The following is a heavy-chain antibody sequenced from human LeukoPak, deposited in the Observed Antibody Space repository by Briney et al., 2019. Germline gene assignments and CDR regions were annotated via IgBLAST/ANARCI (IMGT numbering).Heavy chain of an antibody. V-gene: IGHV3-48*01. CDR3: AREPAIDAFDM. D-gene: IGHD2-2*01. Sequence: GGSLRLSCAASGFTFNTYTMNWVRQAPGKGLEWVSYISGSSGIIDYADSVRGRFTISRDNAKNSLYLQMNSLRVEDTAVYYCAREPAIDAFDMWGQGTMVTVSS. CDR1: GFTFNTYT. CDR2: ISGSSGII. J-gene: IGHJ3*02.